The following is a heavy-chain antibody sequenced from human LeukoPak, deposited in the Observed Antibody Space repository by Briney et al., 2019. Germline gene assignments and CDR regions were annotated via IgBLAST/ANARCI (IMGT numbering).Heavy chain of an antibody. CDR3: ARRGDYYPFDY. Sequence: SETLSLTCTVSGGSVGSGTFYWSWIRQPPGKGLEWIGDIYYSGSTNYNPSLKSRVTISVDTSKNQFSLKLSSVTAADTAVYYCARRGDYYPFDYWGQGTLVTVSS. D-gene: IGHD3-10*01. CDR2: IYYSGST. J-gene: IGHJ4*02. V-gene: IGHV4-61*01. CDR1: GGSVGSGTFY.